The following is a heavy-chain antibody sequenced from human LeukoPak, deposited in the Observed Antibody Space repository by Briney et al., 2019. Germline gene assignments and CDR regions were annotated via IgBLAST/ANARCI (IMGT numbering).Heavy chain of an antibody. V-gene: IGHV4-59*01. Sequence: SETLSLTCTVSGGSISSYYWSWIRQPPGKGLEWIGYINYSGSTNYNPSLKSRVTISVDTSKNQFSLKLSSVTAADTAVYYCARVVKQWLVRGFWFDPWGQGTLVTVSP. CDR2: INYSGST. CDR3: ARVVKQWLVRGFWFDP. CDR1: GGSISSYY. D-gene: IGHD6-19*01. J-gene: IGHJ5*02.